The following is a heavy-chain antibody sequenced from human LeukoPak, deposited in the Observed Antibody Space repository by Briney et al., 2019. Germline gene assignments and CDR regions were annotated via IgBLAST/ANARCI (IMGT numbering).Heavy chain of an antibody. V-gene: IGHV3-53*01. CDR2: IYSGGST. J-gene: IGHJ4*02. CDR1: GFTVSSNY. Sequence: GGSLRLSCAASGFTVSSNYMSWVRQAPGKGLEWVSVIYSGGSTYYADSVKGRFTIPRDNSKNTLYLQMNSLRAEDTAVYYCAREVRPSGVYDYWGQGTLVTVSS. CDR3: AREVRPSGVYDY. D-gene: IGHD3-10*01.